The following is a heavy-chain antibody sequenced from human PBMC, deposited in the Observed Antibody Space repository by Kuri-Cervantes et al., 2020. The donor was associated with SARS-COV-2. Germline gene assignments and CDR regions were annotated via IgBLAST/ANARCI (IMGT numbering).Heavy chain of an antibody. CDR1: GFIFSSYS. CDR2: ISSSSSYI. Sequence: GESLKISCAASGFIFSSYSMNWVRQAPGKGLEWVSSISSSSSYIYYADSVKGRFTISRDNAKNSLYLQMNSLRAEDTAVNYCARALDGVVTRYYYYYGMDVWGQGTTVTVSS. V-gene: IGHV3-21*01. CDR3: ARALDGVVTRYYYYYGMDV. J-gene: IGHJ6*02. D-gene: IGHD3-3*01.